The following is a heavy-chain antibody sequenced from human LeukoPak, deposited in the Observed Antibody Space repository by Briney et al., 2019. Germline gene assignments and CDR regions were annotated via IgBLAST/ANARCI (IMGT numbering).Heavy chain of an antibody. Sequence: GGSLRLSCAASGFTFSTYKMSWVRQAPGKGLEWVSSISSSSSYINYADSVKGRFTISRDNAKNPLYLQMNSLRAEDTAVYYCARGKTTVTTYFDYWGQGTLVTVSS. CDR3: ARGKTTVTTYFDY. J-gene: IGHJ4*02. CDR2: ISSSSSYI. D-gene: IGHD4-17*01. V-gene: IGHV3-21*01. CDR1: GFTFSTYK.